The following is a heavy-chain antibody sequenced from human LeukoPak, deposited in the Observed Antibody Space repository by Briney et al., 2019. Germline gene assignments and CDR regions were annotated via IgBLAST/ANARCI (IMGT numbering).Heavy chain of an antibody. CDR2: ISAYNGNT. V-gene: IGHV1-18*01. Sequence: ASVKVSCKASGYTFTSYGISWVRQAPGQGLEWMGWISAYNGNTNYAQKLQGRVTMTTDTSTSTAYMELRSLRSEDTAVFYCAGLSGLLNYYYYYMDVWGKGTTVTISS. J-gene: IGHJ6*03. D-gene: IGHD2/OR15-2a*01. CDR3: AGLSGLLNYYYYYMDV. CDR1: GYTFTSYG.